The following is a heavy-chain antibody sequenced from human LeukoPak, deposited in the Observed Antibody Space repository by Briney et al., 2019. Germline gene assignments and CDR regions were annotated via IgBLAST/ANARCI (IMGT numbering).Heavy chain of an antibody. V-gene: IGHV1-69*04. CDR2: IIPILGMA. D-gene: IGHD5-24*01. CDR1: GGTFSSYA. Sequence: SVKVSRKATGGTFSSYAISWVRQAAGQGREWMGRIIPILGMANYAQKFQGRVTIPAHKSTRTPYIALSRPRSQPTAVYYCARSGMAAITYDFDYWGQGTLVTVSS. J-gene: IGHJ4*02. CDR3: ARSGMAAITYDFDY.